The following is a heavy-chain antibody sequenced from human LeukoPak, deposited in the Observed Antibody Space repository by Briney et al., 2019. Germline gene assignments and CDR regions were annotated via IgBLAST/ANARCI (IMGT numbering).Heavy chain of an antibody. CDR2: IYYSGST. V-gene: IGHV4-39*07. J-gene: IGHJ4*02. CDR3: ASDLSYCGGDCYSWGFDY. D-gene: IGHD2-21*02. CDR1: GGSISSSSYY. Sequence: PSETLSLTCTVSGGSISSSSYYWGWIRQPPGKGLEWIGSIYYSGSTYYNPSLKSRVTISVDTSKNQFSLKLSSVTAADTAVYYCASDLSYCGGDCYSWGFDYWGQGTLVTVSS.